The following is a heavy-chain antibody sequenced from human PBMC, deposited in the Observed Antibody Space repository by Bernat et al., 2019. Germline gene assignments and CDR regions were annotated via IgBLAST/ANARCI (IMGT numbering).Heavy chain of an antibody. CDR1: GYSFTTYW. CDR2: IYPGDSDT. D-gene: IGHD3-10*01. CDR3: ARSPGFNYGSGFDY. J-gene: IGHJ4*02. V-gene: IGHV5-51*01. Sequence: PGESLKISCKGSGYSFTTYWIGWVRQMPGKGLEWMGIIYPGDSDTRYSPSFQGQVTISADKSITTAYLQWSSLEASDTAFYFCARSPGFNYGSGFDYWGQGTLVTVSS.